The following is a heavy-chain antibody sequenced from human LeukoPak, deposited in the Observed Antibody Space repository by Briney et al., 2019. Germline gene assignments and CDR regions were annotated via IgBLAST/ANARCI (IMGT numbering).Heavy chain of an antibody. J-gene: IGHJ4*02. CDR3: ARRISEYYYDSSGSFDY. CDR1: GGSISSYY. Sequence: SETLSLTCTVSGGSISSYYWSWIRQHPGKGLEWIGYIYYSGSTYYNPSLKSRVTISVDTSKNQFSLKLSSVTAADTAVYYCARRISEYYYDSSGSFDYWGQGTLVTVSS. CDR2: IYYSGST. D-gene: IGHD3-22*01. V-gene: IGHV4-59*06.